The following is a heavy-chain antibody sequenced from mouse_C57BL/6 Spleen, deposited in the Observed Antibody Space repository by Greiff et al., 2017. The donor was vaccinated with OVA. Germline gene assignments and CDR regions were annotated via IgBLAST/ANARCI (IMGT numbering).Heavy chain of an antibody. CDR2: IYPGDGDT. CDR1: GYAFSSSW. CDR3: ASDYGSIYEFDY. Sequence: QVQLKESGPELVKPGASVKISCKASGYAFSSSWMNWVKQRPGKGLEWIGRIYPGDGDTNYNGKFKGKATLTADKSSSTAYMQLSSLTSEVSAVYVCASDYGSIYEFDYWGQGTTLTVSS. J-gene: IGHJ2*01. D-gene: IGHD1-1*01. V-gene: IGHV1-82*01.